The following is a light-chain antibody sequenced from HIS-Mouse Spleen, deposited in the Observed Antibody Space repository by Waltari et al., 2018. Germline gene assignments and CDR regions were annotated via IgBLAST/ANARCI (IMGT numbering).Light chain of an antibody. V-gene: IGLV3-10*01. CDR2: EDS. J-gene: IGLJ2*01. CDR1: ALPKKY. Sequence: SYELTQPPSVSVSPGQTARITCSGDALPKKYAYWSQQKSRQDPVLVIHEDSKHTSGIPERFSGASSGTMATLTISGAQVEDEADYYCYSTDSSGNHRVFGGGTKLTVL. CDR3: YSTDSSGNHRV.